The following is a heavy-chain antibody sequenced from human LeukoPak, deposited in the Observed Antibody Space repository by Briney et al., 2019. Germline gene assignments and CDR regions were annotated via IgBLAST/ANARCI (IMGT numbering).Heavy chain of an antibody. CDR1: GSTVSSNY. V-gene: IGHV3-53*01. J-gene: IGHJ4*02. Sequence: GGSLRLSCAASGSTVSSNYMTWVRQAPGKGLEWVSVIYSGGNTYYADSVKGRFTISRDNSKNMLYLQMNSLRDEDTAVYYCARGTRVDSSGWYFFDYWGQGTLVTVSS. CDR2: IYSGGNT. CDR3: ARGTRVDSSGWYFFDY. D-gene: IGHD6-19*01.